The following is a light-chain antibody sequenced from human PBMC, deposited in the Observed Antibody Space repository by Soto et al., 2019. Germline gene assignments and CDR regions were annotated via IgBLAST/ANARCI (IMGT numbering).Light chain of an antibody. CDR2: DVS. J-gene: IGLJ1*01. Sequence: SALTPPRSVSGSPGQSVTISCTGTSSDFGGYNYVSWYQQHPGKAPKLMIYDVSKRPSGVPDRFSGSKSGNTASLTISGLHGEDEADYYCCSYAGSYTFYAFGTGTKVTVL. CDR1: SSDFGGYNY. CDR3: CSYAGSYTFYA. V-gene: IGLV2-11*01.